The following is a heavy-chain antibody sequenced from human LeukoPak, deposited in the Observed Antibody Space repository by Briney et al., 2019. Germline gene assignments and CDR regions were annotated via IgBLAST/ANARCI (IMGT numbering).Heavy chain of an antibody. CDR2: INPSIGNT. J-gene: IGHJ4*02. Sequence: ASVNVSCKTSGYTFTSHYIHWVRQAPGQGLEWMGIINPSIGNTDYAQKFQGRVTMTKDTSTRTVYMELSSLRSDDTAVYYCARGGCGGECSFDYWGQGTLVTVSS. D-gene: IGHD2-21*01. CDR3: ARGGCGGECSFDY. CDR1: GYTFTSHY. V-gene: IGHV1-46*01.